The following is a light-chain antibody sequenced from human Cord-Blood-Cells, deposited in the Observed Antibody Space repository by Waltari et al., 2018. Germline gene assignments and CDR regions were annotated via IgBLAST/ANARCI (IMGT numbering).Light chain of an antibody. J-gene: IGLJ2*01. CDR1: KLGGKY. CDR2: QDS. Sequence: SYELTQPPSVSVSPGQTASITCSGVKLGGKYACWYQQKPGQPPVLVIYQDSKRPAGIPERFSGSNSGNTATLTISATQAMDEADYYCQAWDSSTVVVGGGTKLSVL. CDR3: QAWDSSTVV. V-gene: IGLV3-1*01.